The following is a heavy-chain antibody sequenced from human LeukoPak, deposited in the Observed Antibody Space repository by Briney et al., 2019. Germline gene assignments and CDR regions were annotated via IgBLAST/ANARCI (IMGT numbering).Heavy chain of an antibody. V-gene: IGHV3-7*01. D-gene: IGHD1-26*01. Sequence: GGSLRLSCEASGFTFSTNWMTWVRQAPGKGLEWVANINQHGSEKYYVDSVKGRFTISRDNAKNSLYLQMDSLRAEDTAMYYRARDASGSYYDYWGQGTLVTVSS. CDR3: ARDASGSYYDY. J-gene: IGHJ4*02. CDR1: GFTFSTNW. CDR2: INQHGSEK.